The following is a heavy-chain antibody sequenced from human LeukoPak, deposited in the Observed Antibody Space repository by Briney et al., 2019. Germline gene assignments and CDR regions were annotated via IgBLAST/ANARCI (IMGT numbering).Heavy chain of an antibody. CDR3: AKALLRHDAFDI. CDR2: ISYDGSNK. V-gene: IGHV3-30*18. CDR1: GFTFSSYG. D-gene: IGHD3-22*01. Sequence: GRSLRLSCAASGFTFSSYGMHWVRQAPRKGLGWVAVISYDGSNKYYADSVKGRFTISRDNSKNTLYLQMNSLRAEDTGVYYCAKALLRHDAFDIWGQGTMVTVSS. J-gene: IGHJ3*02.